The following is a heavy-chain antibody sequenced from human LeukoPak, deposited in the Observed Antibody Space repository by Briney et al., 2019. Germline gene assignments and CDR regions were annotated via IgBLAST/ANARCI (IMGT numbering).Heavy chain of an antibody. CDR3: ASYHYDSSGYYPPAEYFQH. D-gene: IGHD3-22*01. Sequence: GESLKISCKGSGYSFTSYWIGWVRQMPGKGLEWMGIIYPGDSDTRYSPSFQGQVTISADKSISTAYLQWSSLKASDTAMYYCASYHYDSSGYYPPAEYFQHWGQGTLVTVPS. CDR2: IYPGDSDT. V-gene: IGHV5-51*01. J-gene: IGHJ1*01. CDR1: GYSFTSYW.